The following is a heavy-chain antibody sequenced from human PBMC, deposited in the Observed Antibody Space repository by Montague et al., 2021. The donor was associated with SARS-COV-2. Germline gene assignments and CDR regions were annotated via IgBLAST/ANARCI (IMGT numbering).Heavy chain of an antibody. CDR1: GGSISSSSYY. V-gene: IGHV4-39*01. J-gene: IGHJ4*02. CDR2: IYYRGST. Sequence: SETLSLTCTVSGGSISSSSYYWAWIRQPPGKGLEWIGSIYYRGSTYYNPSLKSRVFISVDASKNQLSLTLTSATAADTAVYYCATQEDPSGWIPGPFDFWGQGTLLSVSS. D-gene: IGHD6-19*01. CDR3: ATQEDPSGWIPGPFDF.